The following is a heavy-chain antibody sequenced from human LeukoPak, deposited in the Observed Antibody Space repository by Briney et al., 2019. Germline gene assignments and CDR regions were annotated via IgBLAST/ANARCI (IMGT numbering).Heavy chain of an antibody. J-gene: IGHJ3*02. Sequence: GGSLRLSCAASGFTFSSYAMSWVRQAPGKGLEWVSAISGSGGSTYYADSVKGRFTISRDNSKNTLYLQMYSLRAEDTAVYYCAKDNYYDSSGFPGAFDIWGQGTMVTVSS. CDR1: GFTFSSYA. CDR3: AKDNYYDSSGFPGAFDI. V-gene: IGHV3-23*01. D-gene: IGHD3-22*01. CDR2: ISGSGGST.